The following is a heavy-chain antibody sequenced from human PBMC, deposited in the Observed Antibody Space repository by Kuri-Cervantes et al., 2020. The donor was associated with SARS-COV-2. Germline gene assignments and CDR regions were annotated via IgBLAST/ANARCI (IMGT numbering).Heavy chain of an antibody. V-gene: IGHV3-15*07. CDR3: TTGPLPHYYDSSGYYPTGYFDY. J-gene: IGHJ4*02. Sequence: GESLKISCAASGFTFSNAWMNWVRQAPGKGLEWVGRIKSKTDGGTTDYAAPVKGRFTISRDDSKNTLYLQMNSLKTEDTAVYYCTTGPLPHYYDSSGYYPTGYFDYWGQGTLVTVSS. CDR2: IKSKTDGGTT. D-gene: IGHD3-22*01. CDR1: GFTFSNAW.